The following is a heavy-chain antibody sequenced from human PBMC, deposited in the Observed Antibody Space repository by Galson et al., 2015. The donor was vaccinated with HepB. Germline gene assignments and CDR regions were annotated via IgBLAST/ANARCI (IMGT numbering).Heavy chain of an antibody. Sequence: SLRLSCAASGFTFSDYYMSWIRQAPGKGLEWVSYMSSSGGTRFYADSVKGRFTISRDNAKNSLYLQMNSLRAEDTAVYYCARAALGWFDPWGQGTLVTVSS. CDR3: ARAALGWFDP. J-gene: IGHJ5*02. CDR1: GFTFSDYY. CDR2: MSSSGGTR. D-gene: IGHD6-25*01. V-gene: IGHV3-11*01.